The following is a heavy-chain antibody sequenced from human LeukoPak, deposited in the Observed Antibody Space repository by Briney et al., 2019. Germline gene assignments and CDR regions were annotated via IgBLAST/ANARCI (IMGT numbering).Heavy chain of an antibody. CDR3: ARAFQSLGGLSLPDY. V-gene: IGHV7-4-1*02. Sequence: ASVKVSCKASGYSFTNYAMNWVRQAPGQGLEWMGWIHPSTGNSTYAQGFTGRFVFSLDTSVSTTYLQISSLKAEDTAVYFCARAFQSLGGLSLPDYWGQGTLLTVSS. CDR2: IHPSTGNS. J-gene: IGHJ4*02. CDR1: GYSFTNYA. D-gene: IGHD3-16*02.